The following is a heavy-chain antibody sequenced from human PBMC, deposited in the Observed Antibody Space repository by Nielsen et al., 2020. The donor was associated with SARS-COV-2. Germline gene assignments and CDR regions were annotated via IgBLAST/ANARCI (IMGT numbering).Heavy chain of an antibody. V-gene: IGHV3-21*05. CDR2: MSSSGSVI. CDR1: GFTLISYG. J-gene: IGHJ4*02. Sequence: GESLKISCAASGFTLISYGMNWVRQAPGKGLEWLSHMSSSGSVIYYADSVKGRFTISRDNAENTLYLQMNSLRGEDTAVYYCARGSLPQESGAYDLDYWGQGTLVTVSS. CDR3: ARGSLPQESGAYDLDY. D-gene: IGHD5-12*01.